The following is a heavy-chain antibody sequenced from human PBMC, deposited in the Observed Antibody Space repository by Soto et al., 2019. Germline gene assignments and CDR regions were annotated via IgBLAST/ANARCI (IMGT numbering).Heavy chain of an antibody. J-gene: IGHJ6*02. CDR2: IYYSGST. Sequence: SETLSLTCTVSGGSISSSSYYWGWIRQPPGKGLEWIGSIYYSGSTYYNPSLKSRVTISVDTSKNQFSLKLSSVTAADTAVYYCARHEHSLEINGYYYYGMDVWGQGTTVTVSS. V-gene: IGHV4-39*01. CDR1: GGSISSSSYY. D-gene: IGHD1-1*01. CDR3: ARHEHSLEINGYYYYGMDV.